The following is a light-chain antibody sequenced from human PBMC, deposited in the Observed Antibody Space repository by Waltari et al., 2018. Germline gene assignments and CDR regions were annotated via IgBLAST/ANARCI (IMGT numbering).Light chain of an antibody. CDR2: AAS. CDR3: QQAYYFPFT. Sequence: LQMTQSPSSVSASVGDTVTNTCRASQGSSIWLAWYQQKAGRTPKLLIYAASSLESGVPSRFSGSGSGTDFTLTITSLQPEDFATYYCQQAYYFPFTFGGGTKVEI. CDR1: QGSSIW. V-gene: IGKV1D-12*01. J-gene: IGKJ4*01.